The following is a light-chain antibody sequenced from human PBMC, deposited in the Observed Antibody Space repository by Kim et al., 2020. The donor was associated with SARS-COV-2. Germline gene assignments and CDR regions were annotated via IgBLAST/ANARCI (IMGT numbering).Light chain of an antibody. CDR3: SSYTSSNTRL. CDR1: SSDVGGYDA. Sequence: GQSITISSTGTSSDVGGYDAVSWYQQHPTKAPKLMLYDVSNRPSGVSNRFSGSKSGNTASLTISGLQAEDEADYYCSSYTSSNTRLFGTGTKVTVL. CDR2: DVS. J-gene: IGLJ1*01. V-gene: IGLV2-14*03.